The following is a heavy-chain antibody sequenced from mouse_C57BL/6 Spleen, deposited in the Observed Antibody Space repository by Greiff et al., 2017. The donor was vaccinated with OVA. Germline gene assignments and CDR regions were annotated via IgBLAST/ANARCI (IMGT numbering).Heavy chain of an antibody. CDR1: GYTFTSYW. CDR3: ARWGDWSFAY. V-gene: IGHV1-69*01. CDR2: IDPSDSYT. J-gene: IGHJ3*01. D-gene: IGHD3-3*01. Sequence: VKLQQPGAELVMPGASVKLSCKASGYTFTSYWMHWVKQRPGQGLEWIGEIDPSDSYTNYNQKFKGKSTLTVDKSSSTAYMQLSSLTSEDSAVYYCARWGDWSFAYWGQGTLVTVSA.